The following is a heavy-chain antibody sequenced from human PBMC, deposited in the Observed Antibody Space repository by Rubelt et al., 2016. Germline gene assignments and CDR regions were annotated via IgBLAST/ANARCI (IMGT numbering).Heavy chain of an antibody. V-gene: IGHV3-23*01. J-gene: IGHJ4*02. D-gene: IGHD5-12*01. CDR3: AKSGVIVATTHFDY. Sequence: TSYAMSWVRQAPGKGLEWVSGISGSGGTTYYADSVKGRFTISRDNSKNTLYLEMNSLRAEDTAVYYCAKSGVIVATTHFDYWGQGTLVTVSS. CDR1: TSYA. CDR2: ISGSGGTT.